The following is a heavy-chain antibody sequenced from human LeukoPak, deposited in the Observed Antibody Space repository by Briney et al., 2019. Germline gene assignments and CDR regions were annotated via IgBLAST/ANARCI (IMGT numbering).Heavy chain of an antibody. J-gene: IGHJ4*02. D-gene: IGHD4-17*01. V-gene: IGHV4-59*12. CDR2: IYHSGST. Sequence: SETLSPTCTVSGGSMSPYHWGWIRQPPGKGLEWIGYIYHSGSTYYNPSLKSRVTISVDRSKNQFSLKLSPVTAADTAVYYCAREDYGGNSGFDYWGQGTLVTVSS. CDR1: GGSMSPYH. CDR3: AREDYGGNSGFDY.